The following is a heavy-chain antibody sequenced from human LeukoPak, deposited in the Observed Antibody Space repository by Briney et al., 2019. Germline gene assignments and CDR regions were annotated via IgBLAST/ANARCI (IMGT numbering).Heavy chain of an antibody. CDR3: AKDLAASPDYYDSSGFFDY. D-gene: IGHD3-22*01. V-gene: IGHV3-30*18. CDR1: GFTFNSYA. CDR2: ISYDGSNK. J-gene: IGHJ4*02. Sequence: GGSLRLSCAASGFTFNSYAMSWVRQAPGKGLEWVAVISYDGSNKYYADSVKGRFTISRDNSKNTLYLQMNSLRAEDTAVYYCAKDLAASPDYYDSSGFFDYWGQGTLVTVSS.